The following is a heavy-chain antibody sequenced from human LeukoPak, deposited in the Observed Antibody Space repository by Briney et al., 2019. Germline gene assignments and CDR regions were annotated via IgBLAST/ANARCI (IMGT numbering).Heavy chain of an antibody. CDR2: IYYSGST. CDR3: AAKDYYGSSWTFDY. J-gene: IGHJ4*02. D-gene: IGHD3-10*01. V-gene: IGHV4-59*01. Sequence: SETLSLTCTVSGGSISSYYWSWIRQPPGKGLEWIGYIYYSGSTNYNPSLKSRVTISVDTSKNQFPLKLSSVTAADTAVYYCAAKDYYGSSWTFDYWGQGTLVTVSS. CDR1: GGSISSYY.